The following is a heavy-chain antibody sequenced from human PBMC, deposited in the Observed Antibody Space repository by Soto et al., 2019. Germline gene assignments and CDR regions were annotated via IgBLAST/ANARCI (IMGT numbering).Heavy chain of an antibody. V-gene: IGHV1-3*05. CDR3: ARVSGYYLPDY. Sequence: QVQLVQSGAEEKKPGASVKVSCKASGYTFTNYAMHWGRQAPGKRLEWMGWINAGNGNTKYSQKFQGSVTITRDTSASTAYMELSSLRSEDTAVYYCARVSGYYLPDYWGQGTLVTVSS. CDR1: GYTFTNYA. J-gene: IGHJ4*02. D-gene: IGHD5-12*01. CDR2: INAGNGNT.